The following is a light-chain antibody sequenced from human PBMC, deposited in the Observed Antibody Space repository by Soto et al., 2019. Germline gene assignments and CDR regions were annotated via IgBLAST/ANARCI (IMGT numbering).Light chain of an antibody. CDR1: QSVSRIY. CDR3: QQYGSSPYT. J-gene: IGKJ2*01. Sequence: EIVLTQSPGTLSLSPGERATLSCRASQSVSRIYLAWYQQKPDQAPRLLIYGASSRATGIPDRFSGSGSGTDFTLTISRLDPEDFAVYYCQQYGSSPYTFGQGTKLEIK. V-gene: IGKV3-20*01. CDR2: GAS.